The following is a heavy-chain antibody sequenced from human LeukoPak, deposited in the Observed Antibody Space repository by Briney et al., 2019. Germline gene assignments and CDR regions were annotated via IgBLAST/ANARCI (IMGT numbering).Heavy chain of an antibody. V-gene: IGHV1-8*01. J-gene: IGHJ4*02. D-gene: IGHD5-24*01. Sequence: ASVKVSCKASGYTFTSYDFNWVRQATGPGLEWMGWMNPNSGNTGYAQKFQGRVTMTRNTSISTAYMELSSLRSEDTAVYYCARVYGDTQMAAIEYYFDYWGQGTLVTVSS. CDR1: GYTFTSYD. CDR2: MNPNSGNT. CDR3: ARVYGDTQMAAIEYYFDY.